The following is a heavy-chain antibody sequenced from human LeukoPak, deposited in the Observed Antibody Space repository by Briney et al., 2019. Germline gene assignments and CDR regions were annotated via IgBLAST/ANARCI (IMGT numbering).Heavy chain of an antibody. CDR1: GYTFTNYA. CDR2: INAGNGNT. CDR3: AREGSGWSNFDY. Sequence: ASVKVSCKASGYTFTNYAFSWVRQAPGQGLEWMGWINAGNGNTKYSQKFQGRVTITRDTSASTAYMELSSLRSEDTAVYYCAREGSGWSNFDYWGQGTLVTVSS. J-gene: IGHJ4*02. V-gene: IGHV1-3*01. D-gene: IGHD6-19*01.